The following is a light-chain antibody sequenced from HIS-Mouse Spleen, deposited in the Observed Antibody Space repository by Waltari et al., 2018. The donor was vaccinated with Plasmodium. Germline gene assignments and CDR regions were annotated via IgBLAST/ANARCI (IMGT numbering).Light chain of an antibody. CDR1: QDISNY. J-gene: IGKJ4*01. V-gene: IGKV1-33*01. Sequence: DIQMPQSPSSLSASLGDRVTITCQASQDISNYLNWYQQKPGTAPKLLIYDASNWETGVPARFSGSGSGTDFTFTISSLQPEDIATYYCQQYDNLPLTFGGGTKVEIK. CDR2: DAS. CDR3: QQYDNLPLT.